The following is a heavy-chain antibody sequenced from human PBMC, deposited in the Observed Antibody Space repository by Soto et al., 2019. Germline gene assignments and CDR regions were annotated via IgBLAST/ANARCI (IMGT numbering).Heavy chain of an antibody. CDR3: ARDDYDPTGTGYYGMEV. Sequence: SETLSLTCTVSCGSITSYYWSWIRQPAGKGLEWIGRIYTSGSTNYNPSLKSRVTMSVDTSKNQFSLKLSSVTAAYTAVYYCARDDYDPTGTGYYGMEVWGQGTTVTVSS. V-gene: IGHV4-4*07. J-gene: IGHJ6*02. D-gene: IGHD3-16*01. CDR2: IYTSGST. CDR1: CGSITSYY.